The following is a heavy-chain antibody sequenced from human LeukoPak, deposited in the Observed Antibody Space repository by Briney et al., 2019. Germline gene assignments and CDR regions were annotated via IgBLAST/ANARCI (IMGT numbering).Heavy chain of an antibody. Sequence: PGRSLRLSCEASGFSFDDFDMHSVRHAPGKGLEWVSRIGWNGRSIHYADAVKGRFTISRDNAKNSLYLQMNSLRGDDTALYYCAKEKYSRNYYYGMAVWGQGTTVTVSS. V-gene: IGHV3-9*01. D-gene: IGHD6-6*01. J-gene: IGHJ6*02. CDR3: AKEKYSRNYYYGMAV. CDR2: IGWNGRSI. CDR1: GFSFDDFD.